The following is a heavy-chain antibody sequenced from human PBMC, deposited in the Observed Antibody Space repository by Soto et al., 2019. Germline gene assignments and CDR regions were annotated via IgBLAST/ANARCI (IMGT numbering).Heavy chain of an antibody. Sequence: SETLSLTCTVSGGSISGSPYHRGWIRQPPGKGLEWIGSIDDSGKVYYNPSLTGRATLLVDTSKNRFSLTLNSVTAADTAVYYCAIPPPIEVAGPDYWGQGTLVTVSS. J-gene: IGHJ4*02. CDR2: IDDSGKV. D-gene: IGHD6-19*01. CDR3: AIPPPIEVAGPDY. CDR1: GGSISGSPYH. V-gene: IGHV4-39*02.